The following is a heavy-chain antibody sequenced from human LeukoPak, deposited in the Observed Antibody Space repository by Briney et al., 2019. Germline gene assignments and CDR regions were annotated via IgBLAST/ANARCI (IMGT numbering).Heavy chain of an antibody. Sequence: PSETLSLTCTDSGGSISSHYWSWIRQPPGKGLEWIGYIYYSGSTNYNPSLKSRVTISVDTSKNQFSLKLSSVTAADTAVYYCARGYYYDSSGYYPFAYWGQGTLVTVSS. CDR1: GGSISSHY. CDR3: ARGYYYDSSGYYPFAY. CDR2: IYYSGST. V-gene: IGHV4-59*11. J-gene: IGHJ4*02. D-gene: IGHD3-22*01.